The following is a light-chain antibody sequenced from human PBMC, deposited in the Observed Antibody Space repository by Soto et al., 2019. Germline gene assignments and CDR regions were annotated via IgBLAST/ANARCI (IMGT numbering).Light chain of an antibody. CDR1: QSIRNY. Sequence: DIQMTQSPSSLSASVGDRVTITCRASQSIRNYVNWYQQKSGKAPKVLIYAATTLESEVPSRFSGSGSGTDFTLTINSLQPEDFASYYCQQSYSSSLTFGGGTKVDIK. V-gene: IGKV1-39*01. CDR2: AAT. CDR3: QQSYSSSLT. J-gene: IGKJ4*01.